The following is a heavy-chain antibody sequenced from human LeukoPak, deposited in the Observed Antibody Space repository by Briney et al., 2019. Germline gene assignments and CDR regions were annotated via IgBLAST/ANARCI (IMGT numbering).Heavy chain of an antibody. J-gene: IGHJ4*02. CDR3: ARDDSIGWVGVGYFDY. CDR1: GYSISSGYY. V-gene: IGHV4-38-2*02. Sequence: SETLSLTCAVSGYSISSGYYWGWIRQPPGKGLEWIGSIYHSGSTYYNPSLKSRVTISVDTSKNQFSLKLSSVTAADTAVYYCARDDSIGWVGVGYFDYWGQGTLVTVSS. CDR2: IYHSGST. D-gene: IGHD6-19*01.